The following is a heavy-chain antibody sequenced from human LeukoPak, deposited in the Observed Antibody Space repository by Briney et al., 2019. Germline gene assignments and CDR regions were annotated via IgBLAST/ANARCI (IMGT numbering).Heavy chain of an antibody. CDR2: IIPIFGIA. CDR1: GGTLSSYA. J-gene: IGHJ5*02. CDR3: ARYKIVFDWLAAFDP. D-gene: IGHD3-9*01. Sequence: SVKVSCKASGGTLSSYAISWVRQAPRQGLEWMGRIIPIFGIANYAQKFQGRVTITADKSTSTAYMELSSLRSEDTAVYYCARYKIVFDWLAAFDPWGQGTLVTVSS. V-gene: IGHV1-69*04.